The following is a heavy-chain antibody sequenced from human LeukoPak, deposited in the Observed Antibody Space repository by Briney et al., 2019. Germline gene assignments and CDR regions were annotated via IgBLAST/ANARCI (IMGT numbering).Heavy chain of an antibody. D-gene: IGHD2-15*01. J-gene: IGHJ4*02. CDR1: GFTLEDYA. V-gene: IGHV3-9*03. Sequence: PGGSLRPSCAALGFTLEDYAMHWGRQGPGKGLEWGSGISWISGRPGSADSVKGRFTITRDIDKTTLYLQMNSLRAEDMAVYYCAKGAGVKLPHELDYWGQGTLVTVSS. CDR2: ISWISGRP. CDR3: AKGAGVKLPHELDY.